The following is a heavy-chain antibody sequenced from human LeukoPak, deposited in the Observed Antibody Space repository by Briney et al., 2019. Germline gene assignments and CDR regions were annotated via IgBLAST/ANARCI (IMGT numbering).Heavy chain of an antibody. D-gene: IGHD6-6*01. CDR2: IYYSGST. V-gene: IGHV4-31*03. J-gene: IGHJ6*02. CDR3: AAYSSSNHYGMDV. CDR1: GGSISSGGYY. Sequence: SETLSLTCTVSGGSISSGGYYWSWIRQHPGKGLEWIGYIYYSGSTYYNPSLKGRVTISVDTSKNQFSLKLSSVTAADTAVYYCAAYSSSNHYGMDVWGQGTTVTVSS.